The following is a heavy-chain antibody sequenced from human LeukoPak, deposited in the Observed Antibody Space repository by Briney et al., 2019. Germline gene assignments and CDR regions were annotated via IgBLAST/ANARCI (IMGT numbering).Heavy chain of an antibody. CDR2: INHSGST. D-gene: IGHD3-22*01. Sequence: PSETLSLTCAVYGGSFSGYYWSWIRQPPGKGLEWIGEINHSGSTNYNPSLKSRVTISVDTSKNQFSLKLSSVTAADTAVYYCAMETTKYYDSSGYYVSDWGQGTLVTVSS. CDR1: GGSFSGYY. V-gene: IGHV4-34*01. CDR3: AMETTKYYDSSGYYVSD. J-gene: IGHJ4*02.